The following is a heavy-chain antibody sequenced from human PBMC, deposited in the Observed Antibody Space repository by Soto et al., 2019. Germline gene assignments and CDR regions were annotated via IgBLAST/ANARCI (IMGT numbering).Heavy chain of an antibody. CDR3: ARALHYDFWSGYYGRGMDV. D-gene: IGHD3-3*01. CDR2: IYSGGST. J-gene: IGHJ6*02. Sequence: GGSLRLSCAASGFTVSSNYMSWVRQAPGKGLEWVSVIYSGGSTYYADSVKGRFTISRDNSKNTLYLQMNSLRAEDTAVYYCARALHYDFWSGYYGRGMDVCGQGTTVTVSS. CDR1: GFTVSSNY. V-gene: IGHV3-53*01.